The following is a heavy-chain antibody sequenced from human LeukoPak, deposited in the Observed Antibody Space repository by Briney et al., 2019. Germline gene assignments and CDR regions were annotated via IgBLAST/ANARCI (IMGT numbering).Heavy chain of an antibody. CDR3: AKRVGPGRAFDI. J-gene: IGHJ3*02. Sequence: PGGSLRLSCAASGFIFSSYVMSWVRQAPGKGLEWVSAISGSGGSTYYAGPVKGRFTISRDNSKNTLYLQVNSLRAEDTAVYYCAKRVGPGRAFDIWGQGTMVTVSS. CDR1: GFIFSSYV. D-gene: IGHD3-10*01. V-gene: IGHV3-23*01. CDR2: ISGSGGST.